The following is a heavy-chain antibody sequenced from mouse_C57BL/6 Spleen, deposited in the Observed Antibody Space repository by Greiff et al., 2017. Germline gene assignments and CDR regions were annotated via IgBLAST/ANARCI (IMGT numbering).Heavy chain of an antibody. D-gene: IGHD4-1*01. CDR2: ISGGGGNT. V-gene: IGHV5-9*01. CDR1: GFTFSSST. Sequence: EVHLVESGGGLVKPGGSLKLSCAASGFTFSSSTMSWVRQTPEKRLEWVATISGGGGNTYYPDSVKGRFTISRDNAKNTLYLQMSSLRSEDTALYDCARQLGSYDAMDYWGQGTSVTVSS. CDR3: ARQLGSYDAMDY. J-gene: IGHJ4*01.